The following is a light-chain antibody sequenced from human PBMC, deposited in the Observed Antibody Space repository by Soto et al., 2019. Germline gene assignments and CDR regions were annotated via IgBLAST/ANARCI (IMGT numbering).Light chain of an antibody. J-gene: IGKJ1*01. Sequence: MTQCPLSVHVPPREPASFSCRSSQSLLHSNGHYYLDWYLQKPGQSPQLLIYLGSNRASGVPDRFSGSGSGTDFTLKISRVEAEDVGIYYCMQALQTRTFGQGTKVDIK. CDR3: MQALQTRT. CDR2: LGS. CDR1: QSLLHSNGHYY. V-gene: IGKV2-28*01.